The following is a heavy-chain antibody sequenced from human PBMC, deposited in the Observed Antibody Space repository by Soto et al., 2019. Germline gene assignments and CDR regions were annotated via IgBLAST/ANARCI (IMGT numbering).Heavy chain of an antibody. Sequence: GGSLRLSCAASGFTFSSNDMHWVRQAPGKGLEWVAIISFDGSNKYYTDSVKGRFTISRDNSKNTLYLQMNSLRVDDTAVYYCAKDRERAYYDFWSGYYSDYWGQGTLVTVSS. J-gene: IGHJ4*02. V-gene: IGHV3-30*18. CDR3: AKDRERAYYDFWSGYYSDY. D-gene: IGHD3-3*01. CDR1: GFTFSSND. CDR2: ISFDGSNK.